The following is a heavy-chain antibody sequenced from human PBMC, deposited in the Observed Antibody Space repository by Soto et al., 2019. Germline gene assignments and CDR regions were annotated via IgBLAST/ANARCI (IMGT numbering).Heavy chain of an antibody. CDR1: GGSISSGGYY. CDR3: AREEGGGYDHRWFDP. CDR2: IYYSGST. J-gene: IGHJ5*02. Sequence: QVQLQESGPGLVKPSQTLSLTCTVSGGSISSGGYYWSWIRQHPGKGLEWIGYIYYSGSTYYNPSLKSRVTISVDTSKNQFALKLSSVTAADTAVYYCAREEGGGYDHRWFDPWGQGTLVTVSS. V-gene: IGHV4-31*03. D-gene: IGHD5-12*01.